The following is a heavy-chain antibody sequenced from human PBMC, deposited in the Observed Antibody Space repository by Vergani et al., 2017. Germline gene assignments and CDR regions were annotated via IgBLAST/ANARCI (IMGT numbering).Heavy chain of an antibody. CDR2: ISGSGGST. D-gene: IGHD1-1*01. Sequence: ERKLVESGGGLVRPGGSLRLSWEASGFTFNGYWMNWVRQAPGKGLEWVAAISGSGGSTYYADSVKGRFNISSDNSKNTLYLQMNSLRAEDTAVYYCAKAPASGTYYMDVWGKGTTVTVSS. CDR1: GFTFNGYW. CDR3: AKAPASGTYYMDV. J-gene: IGHJ6*03. V-gene: IGHV3-23*04.